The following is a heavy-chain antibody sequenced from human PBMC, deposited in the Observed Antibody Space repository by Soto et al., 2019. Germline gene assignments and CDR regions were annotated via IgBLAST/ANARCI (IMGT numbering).Heavy chain of an antibody. CDR1: GFTFSSYA. CDR2: ISVSGGST. V-gene: IGHV3-23*01. D-gene: IGHD4-4*01. Sequence: PVGSLTLSCQASGFTFSSYALRCVSQAAGTGLEWVSTISVSGGSTYSAVSVKGRFTISRDSSKTTMYLQMTSLTVEDTAVSECAKSHSGAYSSDFDYWGQGTLVIVSS. J-gene: IGHJ4*02. CDR3: AKSHSGAYSSDFDY.